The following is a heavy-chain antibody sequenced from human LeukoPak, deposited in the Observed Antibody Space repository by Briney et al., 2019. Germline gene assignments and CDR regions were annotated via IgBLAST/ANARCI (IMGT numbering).Heavy chain of an antibody. D-gene: IGHD3-22*01. J-gene: IGHJ4*02. CDR1: GFTFSSYA. Sequence: GGSLRLSCAASGFTFSSYAMSWVRQAPGKGLEWVSAISGSGGSTYYADSVKGRFTISRDNSKNTLYLQMNSLRAEDTAVYYCAKVPPSYYYDSSGYYGIQSYYFDYWGQGTLATVSS. CDR2: ISGSGGST. CDR3: AKVPPSYYYDSSGYYGIQSYYFDY. V-gene: IGHV3-23*01.